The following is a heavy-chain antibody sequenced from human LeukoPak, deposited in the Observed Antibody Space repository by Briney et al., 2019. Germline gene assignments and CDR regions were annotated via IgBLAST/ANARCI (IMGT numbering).Heavy chain of an antibody. CDR2: INHSGSA. D-gene: IGHD5-24*01. Sequence: PSETLSLTCAVYSGPLSGYYWSWIRQTPGKGLEWIGEINHSGSANYNPSLKSRVTISVDTSKNQFSLKLSSVTAADTAVYYCARHGYSIHVLEYWGQGTLVTVSS. CDR3: ARHGYSIHVLEY. CDR1: SGPLSGYY. V-gene: IGHV4-34*01. J-gene: IGHJ4*02.